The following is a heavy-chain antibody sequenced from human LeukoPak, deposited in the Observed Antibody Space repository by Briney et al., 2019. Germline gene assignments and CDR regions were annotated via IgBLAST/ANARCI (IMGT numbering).Heavy chain of an antibody. CDR3: AKEQWLAD. CDR1: GFTFSSYG. Sequence: GRSLRLSCAASGFTFSSYGVHWVRQAPGKGLEWVAVISYDGSNKYYADSVKGRFTISRDNSKNTLYLQMNSLRAEDTAVYYCAKEQWLADWGQGTLVTVSS. CDR2: ISYDGSNK. D-gene: IGHD6-19*01. J-gene: IGHJ4*02. V-gene: IGHV3-30*18.